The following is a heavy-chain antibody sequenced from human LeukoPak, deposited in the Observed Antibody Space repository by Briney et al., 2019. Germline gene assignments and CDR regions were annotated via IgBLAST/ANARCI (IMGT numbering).Heavy chain of an antibody. CDR1: GFTFSTYA. D-gene: IGHD2-15*01. Sequence: VGSLRLSCAASGFTFSTYAMSWVRQAPGKGLEWVSVISGSSNNTYYAHSVKGRFTISRDNSKNTLSLQMGSLRAGDTAVYCAKDNGGNGGSWYSPVDFWGQGTVVTVS. CDR3: AKDNGGNGGSWYSPVDF. V-gene: IGHV3-23*01. J-gene: IGHJ4*02. CDR2: ISGSSNNT.